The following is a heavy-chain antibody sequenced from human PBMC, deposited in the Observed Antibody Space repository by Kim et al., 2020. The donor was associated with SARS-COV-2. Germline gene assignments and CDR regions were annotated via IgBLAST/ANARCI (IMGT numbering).Heavy chain of an antibody. CDR3: ARDRRDIGYYYGSGSYYYFVC. D-gene: IGHD3-10*01. V-gene: IGHV1-69*04. CDR1: GGTFSSYT. J-gene: IGHJ4*02. Sequence: SVKVSCKASGGTFSSYTISWVRQAPGQGLEWMGRIIPILGIANYAQKFQGRVTITADKSTSTAYMELSSLRSEDTAVYYCARDRRDIGYYYGSGSYYYFVCWGQGALVTVSS. CDR2: IIPILGIA.